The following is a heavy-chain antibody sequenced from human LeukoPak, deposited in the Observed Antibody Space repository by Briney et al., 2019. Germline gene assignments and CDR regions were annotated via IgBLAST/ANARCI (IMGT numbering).Heavy chain of an antibody. CDR2: ISAYNGNT. CDR1: GYTFTSYG. J-gene: IGHJ4*02. CDR3: AREAHVDTAMVLGY. D-gene: IGHD5-18*01. Sequence: ASVKVSCKASGYTFTSYGISWVRQAPGQGLEWMGWISAYNGNTNYAQKLQGRVTMTTDTSTSTAYMELSSLRSEDTAVYYCAREAHVDTAMVLGYWGQRTLVTVSS. V-gene: IGHV1-18*01.